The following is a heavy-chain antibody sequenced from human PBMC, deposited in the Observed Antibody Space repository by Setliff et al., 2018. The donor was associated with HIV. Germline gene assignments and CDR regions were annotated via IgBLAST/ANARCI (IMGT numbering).Heavy chain of an antibody. D-gene: IGHD3-22*01. CDR2: IYYNEKT. Sequence: SETLSLTCTVSGGSISSHYWSWIRQAPGKGLEWIASIYYNEKTYYNPSLKSRVTISIDTSKNQFSLKLTSVTAADTAVYYCASRAYYYDESAILREEGFVPWGQGTLVTVSS. CDR3: ASRAYYYDESAILREEGFVP. V-gene: IGHV4-59*05. J-gene: IGHJ5*02. CDR1: GGSISSHY.